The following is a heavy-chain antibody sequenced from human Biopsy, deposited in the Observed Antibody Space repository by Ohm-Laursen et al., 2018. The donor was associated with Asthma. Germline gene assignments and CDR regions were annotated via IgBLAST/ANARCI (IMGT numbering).Heavy chain of an antibody. D-gene: IGHD6-13*01. Sequence: SLRLSCTASGFAVSRDYMFWVRQAPGKGLEWVSGVSWNSGSIDYADSVKGRFTISRDNAKNYLYLQMNSLRGADTALYYCVKDIRLQLWGFDSWGQGTLVTVSS. V-gene: IGHV3-9*01. CDR2: VSWNSGSI. J-gene: IGHJ4*02. CDR1: GFAVSRDY. CDR3: VKDIRLQLWGFDS.